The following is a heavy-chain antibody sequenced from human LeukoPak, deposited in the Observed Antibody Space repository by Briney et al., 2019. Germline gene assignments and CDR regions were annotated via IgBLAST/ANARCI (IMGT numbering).Heavy chain of an antibody. V-gene: IGHV4-39*01. CDR2: VYYSGST. D-gene: IGHD6-19*01. Sequence: SETLSVTCSVSGGSISSSSHYWGWIRQPPGKGLEWIGSVYYSGSTYYNPSLKSRVTISVDTSKNQFSLKLSSVTAADTAVYYCARRAVGDDAFDIWGQGTMVTVSS. CDR1: GGSISSSSHY. CDR3: ARRAVGDDAFDI. J-gene: IGHJ3*02.